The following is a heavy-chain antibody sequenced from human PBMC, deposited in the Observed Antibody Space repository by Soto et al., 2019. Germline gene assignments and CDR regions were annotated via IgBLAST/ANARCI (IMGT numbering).Heavy chain of an antibody. CDR3: ARHPGYGIYYFDY. V-gene: IGHV4-34*01. CDR2: INYSGRT. J-gene: IGHJ4*02. Sequence: SETLSLTCAVHGGSFSAYYWSWIRQPPGKGLEWIGEINYSGRTNYNPSLKSRVTISVDTSKNQFPLTLSSVTAADTAVYYCARHPGYGIYYFDYCGEGTLVTXSS. D-gene: IGHD5-18*01. CDR1: GGSFSAYY.